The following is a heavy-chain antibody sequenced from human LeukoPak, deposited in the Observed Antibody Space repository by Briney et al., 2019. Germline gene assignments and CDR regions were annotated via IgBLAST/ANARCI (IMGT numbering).Heavy chain of an antibody. J-gene: IGHJ4*02. Sequence: SETLSLTCTVSGGSISSYYWSWIRQPPRKGLEWIGYIHYTGSTNYNPSLKSRVTISVDTSKNQFSLKLSSVTAADTAVYYCARGHNDYWGQGTLVTVSS. V-gene: IGHV4-59*01. CDR2: IHYTGST. CDR3: ARGHNDY. CDR1: GGSISSYY.